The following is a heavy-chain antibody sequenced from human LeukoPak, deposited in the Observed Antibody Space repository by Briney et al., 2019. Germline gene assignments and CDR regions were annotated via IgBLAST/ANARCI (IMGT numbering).Heavy chain of an antibody. D-gene: IGHD1-26*01. Sequence: PGGSQRLSCAASGFTFSYYSMSWVRQAPGKGLEWVANINEDGSENYYVDSVKGRFTIPRDNAKNSLYLQMNSLRAEDTAVYYCARGQSGFDLWGRGTLVTVSS. J-gene: IGHJ2*01. CDR1: GFTFSYYS. V-gene: IGHV3-7*01. CDR3: ARGQSGFDL. CDR2: INEDGSEN.